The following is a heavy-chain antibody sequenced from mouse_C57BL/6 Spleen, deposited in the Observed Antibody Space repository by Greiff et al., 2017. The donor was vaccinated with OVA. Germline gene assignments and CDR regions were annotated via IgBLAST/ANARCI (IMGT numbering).Heavy chain of an antibody. V-gene: IGHV1-39*01. CDR3: ARLGYGSSYWYFDV. Sequence: EVKLQESGPELVKPGASVKISCKASGYSFTDYNMNWVKQSNGKSLEWIGVINPNYGTTSYNQKFKGKATLTVDQSSSTAYMQLNSLTSEDSAVYYCARLGYGSSYWYFDVWGTGTTVTVSS. D-gene: IGHD1-1*01. CDR1: GYSFTDYN. J-gene: IGHJ1*03. CDR2: INPNYGTT.